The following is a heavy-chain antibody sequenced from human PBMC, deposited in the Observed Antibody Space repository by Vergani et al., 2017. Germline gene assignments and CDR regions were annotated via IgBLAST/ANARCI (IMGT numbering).Heavy chain of an antibody. CDR3: ARHGYDFWSDIFPSGAFDI. D-gene: IGHD3-3*01. Sequence: EVQLLESGGGLVQPGGSLRLSCAASGFTFSSYAMSWVRQAPGKGLEWVSAISGSGGSTYYADSVKGRFTISRDNSKNTLYLQMNSLRAEDTAVYYCARHGYDFWSDIFPSGAFDIWGQGTMVTVSS. V-gene: IGHV3-23*01. CDR2: ISGSGGST. J-gene: IGHJ3*02. CDR1: GFTFSSYA.